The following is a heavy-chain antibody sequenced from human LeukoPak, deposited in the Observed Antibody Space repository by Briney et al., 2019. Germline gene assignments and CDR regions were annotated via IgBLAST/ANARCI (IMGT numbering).Heavy chain of an antibody. D-gene: IGHD5-12*01. Sequence: PSETLSLTCTVSGYSISSGYYWGWIRPPPGKGLEWIGSIYHSGSTYYNPSLKSRVTISVDTSKNHFSLKLSSVTAADTAVYYCARAGGYSGYDVDYWGQGTLVTVSS. CDR2: IYHSGST. V-gene: IGHV4-38-2*02. CDR1: GYSISSGYY. CDR3: ARAGGYSGYDVDY. J-gene: IGHJ4*02.